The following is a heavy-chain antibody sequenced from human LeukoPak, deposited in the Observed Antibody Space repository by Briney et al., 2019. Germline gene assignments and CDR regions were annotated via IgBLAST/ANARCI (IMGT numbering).Heavy chain of an antibody. CDR2: IFFSGST. V-gene: IGHV4-59*08. J-gene: IGHJ4*02. Sequence: SETLSLTCSVSGGSISTYYWNWIRQPPGKGLEWIGYIFFSGSTNYNPSLKSRVTISVDTSKNQFSLKLSSVTAADTAVYYCARWEESSSSSSYYFDYWGQGTLVTVSS. CDR1: GGSISTYY. CDR3: ARWEESSSSSSYYFDY. D-gene: IGHD6-6*01.